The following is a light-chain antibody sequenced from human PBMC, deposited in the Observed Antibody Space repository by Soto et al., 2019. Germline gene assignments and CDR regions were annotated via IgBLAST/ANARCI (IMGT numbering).Light chain of an antibody. CDR3: QQYGTSPIS. CDR1: QRVSSGY. V-gene: IGKV3-20*01. Sequence: EIVLTQSPGTLSLSPGERATLSCRASQRVSSGYLAWYQQKPGQAPRLLIYETSSRATGIPDRFSGSGSGTDFTLISSRLEPEDLAVYYCQQYGTSPISFGQGTRLAIK. CDR2: ETS. J-gene: IGKJ5*01.